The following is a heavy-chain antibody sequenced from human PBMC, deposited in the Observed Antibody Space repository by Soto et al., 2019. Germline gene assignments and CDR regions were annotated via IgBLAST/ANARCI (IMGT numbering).Heavy chain of an antibody. CDR3: ARQGFGELHGLVDV. V-gene: IGHV4-59*08. J-gene: IGHJ6*02. CDR2: MGYNGFT. D-gene: IGHD3-10*01. CDR1: GGPMNNYY. Sequence: QVQLQESGPGLVKPSETLSLTCTISGGPMNNYYCSWFRQPRGQGLEWIGYMGYNGFTRYNPSLRSRAAISLDTAKNQFSLNLSSVPAADTALYYCARQGFGELHGLVDVWGQGITVTVSS.